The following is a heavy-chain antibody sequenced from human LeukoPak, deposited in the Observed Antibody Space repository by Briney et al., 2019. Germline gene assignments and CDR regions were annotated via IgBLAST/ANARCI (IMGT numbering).Heavy chain of an antibody. CDR1: GFTFSSYD. V-gene: IGHV3-13*01. J-gene: IGHJ4*02. D-gene: IGHD3-9*01. CDR2: IGTAGDT. Sequence: GGSLRLSCAASGFTFSSYDMHWVRQATGKVLEWVSAIGTAGDTYYPGSVKGRFTISRENAKNSLYLQMNSLRAGDTAVYYCARAQGYYHILTGYYSAYYFDYWGQGTLVTVSS. CDR3: ARAQGYYHILTGYYSAYYFDY.